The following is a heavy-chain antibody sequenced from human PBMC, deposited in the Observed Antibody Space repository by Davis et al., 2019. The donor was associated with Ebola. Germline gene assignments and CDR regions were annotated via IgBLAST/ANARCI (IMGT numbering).Heavy chain of an antibody. Sequence: GESLNTSCAASGFTFSSHAMSSVRQAPGKGLEWVSAISGSGGSTYYADSVKGRFTISRDNSKNTLYLQRNSLRAEDTAVYYCAVGPARWGQGTLVTVSS. CDR2: ISGSGGST. J-gene: IGHJ4*02. CDR3: AVGPAR. V-gene: IGHV3-23*01. CDR1: GFTFSSHA.